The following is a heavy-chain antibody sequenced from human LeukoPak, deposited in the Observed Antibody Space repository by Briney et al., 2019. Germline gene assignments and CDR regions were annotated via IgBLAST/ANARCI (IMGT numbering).Heavy chain of an antibody. V-gene: IGHV3-20*04. CDR3: ARGRHTFIAVDYFDY. Sequence: SGGSLRLSCAASGFTFDDYGMSWVRQVPGRGLEWVSGINWNGGSTGYADSVKGRFTISRDNAKNSLYLQMNSLRAEDSALYYCARGRHTFIAVDYFDYWGQGTLVTVS. CDR1: GFTFDDYG. J-gene: IGHJ4*02. CDR2: INWNGGST. D-gene: IGHD6-19*01.